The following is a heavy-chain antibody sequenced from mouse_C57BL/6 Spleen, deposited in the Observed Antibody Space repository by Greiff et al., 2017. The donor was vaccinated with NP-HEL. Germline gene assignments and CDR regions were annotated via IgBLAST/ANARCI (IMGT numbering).Heavy chain of an antibody. Sequence: EVKLEESGGGLVQPKGSLKLSCAASGFSFNTYAMNWVRQAPGKGLEWVARIRSKSNNYATYYADSVKDRFTISRDDSESMLYLQMNNLKTEDTAMYYCVGEGFAYWGQGTLVTVSA. CDR2: IRSKSNNYAT. J-gene: IGHJ3*01. CDR1: GFSFNTYA. V-gene: IGHV10-1*01. CDR3: VGEGFAY.